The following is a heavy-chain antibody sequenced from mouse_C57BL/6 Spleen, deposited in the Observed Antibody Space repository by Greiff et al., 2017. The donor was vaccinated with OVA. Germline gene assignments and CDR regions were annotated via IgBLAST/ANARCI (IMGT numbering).Heavy chain of an antibody. CDR3: ARGTTVVVDY. Sequence: QVQLQQPGAELVMPGASVKLSCKASGYTFTSYWMHWVKQRPGQGLEWIGEIDPSDSYTNYNQKFKGKSTLTVDKSSSTAYMQLSSLTSEDSAVYYCARGTTVVVDYGGQGTLSQSPQ. V-gene: IGHV1-69*01. D-gene: IGHD1-1*01. CDR1: GYTFTSYW. CDR2: IDPSDSYT. J-gene: IGHJ2*01.